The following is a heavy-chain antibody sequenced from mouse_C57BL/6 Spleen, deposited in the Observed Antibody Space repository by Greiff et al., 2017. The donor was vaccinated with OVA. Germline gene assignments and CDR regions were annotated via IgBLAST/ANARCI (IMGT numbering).Heavy chain of an antibody. Sequence: VQLKESGAELVRPGASVKLSCTASGFNIKDYYMHWVKQRPEQGLEWIGRIDPEDGDTEYAPKFQGKATMTADTSSNTAYLQLSSLTSEDTAVYYCSLYYYGSSLWFAYWGQRTLVTVSA. CDR3: SLYYYGSSLWFAY. CDR2: IDPEDGDT. CDR1: GFNIKDYY. V-gene: IGHV14-1*01. J-gene: IGHJ3*01. D-gene: IGHD1-1*01.